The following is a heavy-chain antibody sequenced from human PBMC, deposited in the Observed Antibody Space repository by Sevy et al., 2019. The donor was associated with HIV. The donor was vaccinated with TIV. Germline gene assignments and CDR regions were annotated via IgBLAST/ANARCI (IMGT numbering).Heavy chain of an antibody. Sequence: GGSLRLSCAASGFTFTEFVMSWVRQSPGKGLEWVSTINSGGGSTYYADSVKGRFTSSSDNSRNTLDLQLDSLRAEDAAVYYCAKDVVGGYYDSSGYSGYWGQRALVTVSS. CDR3: AKDVVGGYYDSSGYSGY. J-gene: IGHJ4*02. V-gene: IGHV3-23*01. CDR1: GFTFTEFV. D-gene: IGHD3-22*01. CDR2: INSGGGST.